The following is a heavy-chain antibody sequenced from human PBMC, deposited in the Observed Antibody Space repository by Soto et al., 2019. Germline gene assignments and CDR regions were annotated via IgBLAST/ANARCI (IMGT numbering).Heavy chain of an antibody. CDR3: ARDPLAGIEAAGLSESFQY. CDR2: ISKAGESE. Sequence: PGGSLRLSCAGSGCTFFNYAMHWVRQAPGKGLEWVGVISKAGESEYSDSVKGRFTISRDKSTLYLQLNRLTAEDSAVYYCARDPLAGIEAAGLSESFQYWGQGTQVTVSS. CDR1: GCTFFNYA. V-gene: IGHV3-30*04. D-gene: IGHD6-13*01. J-gene: IGHJ1*01.